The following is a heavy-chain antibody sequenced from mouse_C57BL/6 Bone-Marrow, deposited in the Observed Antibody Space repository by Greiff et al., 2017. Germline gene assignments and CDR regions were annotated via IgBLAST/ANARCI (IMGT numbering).Heavy chain of an antibody. CDR1: GFTFSSYA. Sequence: EVQVVESGEGLVKPGGSLKLSCAASGFTFSSYAMSWVRQTPEKRLGWVAYISSGGDYIYYADTVKGRFTISRDNARNTLYLQMSSLKSEDTAMYYCTRGAYYGSFYYYAMDYWGQGTSVTVSS. V-gene: IGHV5-9-1*02. J-gene: IGHJ4*01. CDR3: TRGAYYGSFYYYAMDY. D-gene: IGHD1-1*01. CDR2: ISSGGDYI.